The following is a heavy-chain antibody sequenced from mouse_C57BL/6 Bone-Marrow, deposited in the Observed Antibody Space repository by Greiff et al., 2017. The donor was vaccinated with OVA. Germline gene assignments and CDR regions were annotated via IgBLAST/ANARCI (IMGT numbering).Heavy chain of an antibody. J-gene: IGHJ2*01. CDR2: INPNNGGT. D-gene: IGHD4-1*01. Sequence: VQLKESGPELVKPGASVKMSCKASGYTFTDYNMHWVKQSHGKSLEWIGYINPNNGGTSYNQKFKGKATLTVNKSSSTAYMELRSLTSEDSAVYYCASPLTFDYWGQGTTLTVSS. V-gene: IGHV1-22*01. CDR1: GYTFTDYN. CDR3: ASPLTFDY.